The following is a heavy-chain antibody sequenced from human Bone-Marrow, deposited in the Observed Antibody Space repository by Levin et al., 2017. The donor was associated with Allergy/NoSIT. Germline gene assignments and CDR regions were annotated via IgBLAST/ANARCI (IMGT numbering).Heavy chain of an antibody. Sequence: QAGGSLRLSCAASGFSFRSYNMHWVRQAPGKGLEWVAVIWYDGSKKYFGDFVKGRFSISRDNSKNTLYMQLNSLRVEDTAVYYCARDLSGYAHDYWGQGTLVTVSS. V-gene: IGHV3-33*01. CDR2: IWYDGSKK. J-gene: IGHJ4*02. CDR3: ARDLSGYAHDY. CDR1: GFSFRSYN. D-gene: IGHD5-12*01.